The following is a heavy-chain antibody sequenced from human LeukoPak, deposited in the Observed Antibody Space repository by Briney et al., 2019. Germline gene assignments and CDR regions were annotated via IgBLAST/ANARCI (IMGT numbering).Heavy chain of an antibody. Sequence: ASVKVSCKASGYTFTSYDINWVRQATGQGLEWMGRMNPNSGNTGYAQKFQGRVTMTRNTSISTAYMELSSLRSEDTAVYYCARDKYYYDSSGLRSPLSDYWGQGTLVTVSS. CDR3: ARDKYYYDSSGLRSPLSDY. V-gene: IGHV1-8*01. CDR1: GYTFTSYD. J-gene: IGHJ4*02. D-gene: IGHD3-22*01. CDR2: MNPNSGNT.